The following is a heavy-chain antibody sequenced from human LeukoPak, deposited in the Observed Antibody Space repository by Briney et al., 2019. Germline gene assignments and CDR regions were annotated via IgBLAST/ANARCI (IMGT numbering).Heavy chain of an antibody. D-gene: IGHD2-2*01. V-gene: IGHV4-59*01. Sequence: PSETLSLTCIVSGGSISNYYWSWIRQPPGKGLEWIGYIYYSGSTNYNPSLKSRVTISVDTSKNQFSLKLSSVTAADTAVYYRARGGTRPDYYFDYWGQGTLLTVSS. CDR2: IYYSGST. J-gene: IGHJ4*02. CDR3: ARGGTRPDYYFDY. CDR1: GGSISNYY.